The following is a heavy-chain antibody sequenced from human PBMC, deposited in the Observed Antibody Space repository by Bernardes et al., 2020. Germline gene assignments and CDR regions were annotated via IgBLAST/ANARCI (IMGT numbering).Heavy chain of an antibody. CDR2: IYYSGST. Sequence: SETLSLTCSVSGGSISSSSYYWGWIRQPPGRGLEWIGTIYYSGSTYYNPSLKSRVTISVDMSKNQFSLKLSSVTAADTSVYYCARQGCSGDGCRGGNFDCWGQGTLVTVSS. J-gene: IGHJ4*02. V-gene: IGHV4-39*01. CDR3: ARQGCSGDGCRGGNFDC. CDR1: GGSISSSSYY. D-gene: IGHD2-15*01.